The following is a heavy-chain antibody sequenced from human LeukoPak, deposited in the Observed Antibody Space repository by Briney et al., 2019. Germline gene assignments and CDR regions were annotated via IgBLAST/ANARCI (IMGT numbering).Heavy chain of an antibody. CDR1: GGSISSSSYY. V-gene: IGHV4-39*07. CDR3: ARAKVSSSWPGWFDP. D-gene: IGHD6-13*01. CDR2: IYYSGST. J-gene: IGHJ5*02. Sequence: AETLSLTCTVSGGSISSSSYYWGWIRQPPGMGLEWIGSIYYSGSTCYNPSLKSRLTISVDTSKNQFSLKLSSVTAADTAVYYCARAKVSSSWPGWFDPWGQGTLVTVSS.